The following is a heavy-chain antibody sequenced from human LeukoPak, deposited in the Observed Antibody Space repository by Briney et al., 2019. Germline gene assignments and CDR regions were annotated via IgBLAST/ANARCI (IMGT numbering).Heavy chain of an antibody. Sequence: SSETLSLTCSVSGASISSHYWSWIRQPPGKGLEWIGYIHYSGSTNCNPSLKSRVTISLDTSKNQFSLKLTSVTAADTAVYYCSRAGTGFNIPGVYWGQGTLVTVSS. CDR2: IHYSGST. J-gene: IGHJ4*02. CDR3: SRAGTGFNIPGVY. D-gene: IGHD2/OR15-2a*01. V-gene: IGHV4-59*11. CDR1: GASISSHY.